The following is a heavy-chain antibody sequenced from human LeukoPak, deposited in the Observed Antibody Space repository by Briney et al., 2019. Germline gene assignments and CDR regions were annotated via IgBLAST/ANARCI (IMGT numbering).Heavy chain of an antibody. D-gene: IGHD1-26*01. CDR2: ISDSGGTT. V-gene: IGHV3-23*01. CDR1: GFTFTNFA. CDR3: AKVSVVGSTTNYFDY. Sequence: PGGSLRLSCAASGFTFTNFAMSWVRQAPGKGLEWVSGISDSGGTTYYADSVKGRFTSSRDTPKNTLYLQMNSLRAEDTAVYYCAKVSVVGSTTNYFDYWGQGTLVTVSS. J-gene: IGHJ4*02.